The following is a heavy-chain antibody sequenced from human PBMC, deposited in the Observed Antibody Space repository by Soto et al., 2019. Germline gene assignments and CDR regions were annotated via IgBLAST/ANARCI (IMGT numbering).Heavy chain of an antibody. V-gene: IGHV3-48*01. Sequence: EVQLVESGGGLVQPGGSLRLSCAASGFTFSSYSMNWVRQAPGKGLEWVSYISSSSSTIYYADSVKGRFTISRDNAKNSLYLQMNSLRAEDTAVYYCARAYCSSTSCYRWYYYYGMDVWGQGTTVTVSS. CDR3: ARAYCSSTSCYRWYYYYGMDV. CDR2: ISSSSSTI. CDR1: GFTFSSYS. D-gene: IGHD2-2*02. J-gene: IGHJ6*02.